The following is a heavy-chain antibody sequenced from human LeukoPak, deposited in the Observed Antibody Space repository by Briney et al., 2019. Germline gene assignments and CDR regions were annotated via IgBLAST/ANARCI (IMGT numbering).Heavy chain of an antibody. V-gene: IGHV1-69*05. CDR3: ARARSPSSGYLLRDHNWFDP. Sequence: GASVKVSCKASGGTFSGYAISWVRQAPGQGLEWMGGIIPIFGTENYAQKFQGRVTITTDESTSTAYMELSSLRSEDTAVYYCARARSPSSGYLLRDHNWFDPWGQGTLVTVSS. CDR1: GGTFSGYA. CDR2: IIPIFGTE. D-gene: IGHD3-22*01. J-gene: IGHJ5*02.